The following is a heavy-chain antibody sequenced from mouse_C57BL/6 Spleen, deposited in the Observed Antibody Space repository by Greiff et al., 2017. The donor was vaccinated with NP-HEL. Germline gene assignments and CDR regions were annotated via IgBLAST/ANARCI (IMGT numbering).Heavy chain of an antibody. CDR1: GYSFTGYY. D-gene: IGHD2-4*01. J-gene: IGHJ3*01. CDR3: ARRGLYYDYDWFAY. V-gene: IGHV1-42*01. CDR2: INPSTGGT. Sequence: VQLQQSGPELVKPGASVKISCKASGYSFTGYYMNWVKQSPEKSLEWIGEINPSTGGTTYNQHFKAKATLTVDQSSSTAYMHLKSLTSEDSAVYYCARRGLYYDYDWFAYWGQGTLVTVSA.